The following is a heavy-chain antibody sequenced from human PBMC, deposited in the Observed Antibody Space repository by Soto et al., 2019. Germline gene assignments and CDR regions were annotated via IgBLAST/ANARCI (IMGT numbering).Heavy chain of an antibody. Sequence: XETLSLTCAVSGVSISSGNWXXWVRQSPQRGLEYIGEIFHDGTANYYPSFERRVAISVDTSKNQFSLKLTSVTAADTAIYFCARLVYDTRLNYMYFDFWGQGTLVTVSS. CDR2: IFHDGTA. V-gene: IGHV4-4*02. J-gene: IGHJ4*02. CDR1: GVSISSGNW. D-gene: IGHD3-10*01. CDR3: ARLVYDTRLNYMYFDF.